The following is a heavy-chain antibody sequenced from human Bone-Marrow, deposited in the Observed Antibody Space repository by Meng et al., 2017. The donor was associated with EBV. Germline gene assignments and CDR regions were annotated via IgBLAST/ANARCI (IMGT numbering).Heavy chain of an antibody. V-gene: IGHV1-3*01. D-gene: IGHD4-17*01. CDR2: INAGNGNT. CDR1: GYTFTSTSFA. Sequence: QVQVVKPGAEVKKTGASVKVSCRASGYTFTSTSFAIHWVRQAPGQRLEWMGWINAGNGNTKYSQNFQGRVTITRDTSATTVHMELRSLRSEDTAVYYCARGQHDYAFDYWGQGTLVTVSS. J-gene: IGHJ4*02. CDR3: ARGQHDYAFDY.